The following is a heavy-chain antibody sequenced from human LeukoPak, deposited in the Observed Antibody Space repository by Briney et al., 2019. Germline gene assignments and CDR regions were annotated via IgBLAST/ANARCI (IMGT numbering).Heavy chain of an antibody. CDR2: IKQDGSEK. CDR1: GFTFSSYW. D-gene: IGHD3-22*01. Sequence: PGGSLRLSCAASGFTFSSYWMSWVRQAPGKGLEWVANIKQDGSEKYYVDSVKGRFTISRDNAKNSLYLQMNSLRAEDTAVYYCARDLYDSSGYYIRDDAFDIWGQGTMVTVSS. V-gene: IGHV3-7*05. J-gene: IGHJ3*02. CDR3: ARDLYDSSGYYIRDDAFDI.